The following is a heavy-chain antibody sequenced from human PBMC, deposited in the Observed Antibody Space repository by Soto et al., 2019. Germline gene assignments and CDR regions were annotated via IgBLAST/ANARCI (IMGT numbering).Heavy chain of an antibody. CDR3: AGDQNAQRPRLEP. D-gene: IGHD2-2*01. V-gene: IGHV1-69*13. CDR2: IIPIFGTA. J-gene: IGHJ5*02. CDR1: GGTFSSYA. Sequence: SVKVSCKASGGTFSSYAISWVRQAPGQGLEWMGGIIPIFGTANYAQKFQGRVTITADESTSTAYMELSSLRSEDTAVYYCAGDQNAQRPRLEPWGQGTLVTVSS.